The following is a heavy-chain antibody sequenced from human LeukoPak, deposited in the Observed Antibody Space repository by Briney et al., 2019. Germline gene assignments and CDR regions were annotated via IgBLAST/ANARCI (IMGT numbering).Heavy chain of an antibody. CDR2: FYTSGST. CDR1: GGSISSYY. J-gene: IGHJ6*03. Sequence: SGTLSLTRTVFGGSISSYYWSWIRQPAGKGLEWIGRFYTSGSTNYNPSLKSRVTMSVDKSKNQFSLRLTSVTAADTAVYYCARDYYDTSGYYGRGGYYYMDVWGKGTTVTVSS. CDR3: ARDYYDTSGYYGRGGYYYMDV. V-gene: IGHV4-4*07. D-gene: IGHD3-22*01.